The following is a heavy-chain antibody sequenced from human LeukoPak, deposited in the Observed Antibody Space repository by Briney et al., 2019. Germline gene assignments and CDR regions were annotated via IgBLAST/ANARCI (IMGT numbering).Heavy chain of an antibody. CDR2: ISGSGGST. CDR1: GFTFSSYA. Sequence: PGGSLRLSCAASGFTFSSYAMSWVRQAPGKGLEWVSAISGSGGSTYYADSVKGRFTISRDNSKNTLYLQMNSLRAEDTAVYYCAKDRGYDILTGYSHFDCWGQGTLVTVSS. CDR3: AKDRGYDILTGYSHFDC. J-gene: IGHJ4*02. D-gene: IGHD3-9*01. V-gene: IGHV3-23*01.